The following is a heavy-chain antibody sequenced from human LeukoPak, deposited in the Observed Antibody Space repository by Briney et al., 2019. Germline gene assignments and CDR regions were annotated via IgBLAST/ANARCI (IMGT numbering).Heavy chain of an antibody. J-gene: IGHJ4*02. CDR2: ISGGGGST. D-gene: IGHD1-26*01. Sequence: HPGGSLRLSCAASGFTFSSHSMNWVRQAPGKGLEWVSTISGGGGSTYYADSVKGRFTISRDNSKNTLYLQVNSLRAEDTAVYYCAKGGKWDVTPFDYWGQGTLVTVSS. CDR1: GFTFSSHS. CDR3: AKGGKWDVTPFDY. V-gene: IGHV3-23*01.